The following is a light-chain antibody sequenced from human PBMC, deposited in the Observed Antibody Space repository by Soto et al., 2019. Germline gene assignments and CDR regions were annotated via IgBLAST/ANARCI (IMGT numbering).Light chain of an antibody. CDR3: QQYYSYPRT. Sequence: IQMTQSPPTLPASAGDRVTITCRASQGISSYLAWYQQKPGKAPKLLIYAASTLQSGVPSRFSGSGSGTDFTLTISCLQSEDFATYYCQQYYSYPRTFGQGTKVDIK. V-gene: IGKV1-8*01. J-gene: IGKJ1*01. CDR1: QGISSY. CDR2: AAS.